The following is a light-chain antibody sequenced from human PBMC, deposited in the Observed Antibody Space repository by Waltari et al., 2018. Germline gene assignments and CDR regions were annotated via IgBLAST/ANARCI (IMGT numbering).Light chain of an antibody. Sequence: DIQMTQSPSSLSASVGDRVTINCRASQSISDTLNWYQQKPGQAPTLLIYAASTLQSGVPSRFSGSGYGTDFTLTISRLQREDFATYYCQQSYNDPLTFGGGTKMEIK. CDR2: AAS. CDR3: QQSYNDPLT. CDR1: QSISDT. J-gene: IGKJ4*01. V-gene: IGKV1-39*01.